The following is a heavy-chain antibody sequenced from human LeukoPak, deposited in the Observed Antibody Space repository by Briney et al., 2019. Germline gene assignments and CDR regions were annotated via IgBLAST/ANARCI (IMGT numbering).Heavy chain of an antibody. V-gene: IGHV1-69*13. Sequence: GASVKVSCKASGGTFSSYAISWVRQAPGQGLEWMGGIIPIFGTANYAQKFQGRVTITADESTSTAYMELSSLRSEDTAVYYCATGNQWLDFFDYWGQGTLVTVSS. J-gene: IGHJ4*02. CDR2: IIPIFGTA. CDR1: GGTFSSYA. D-gene: IGHD6-19*01. CDR3: ATGNQWLDFFDY.